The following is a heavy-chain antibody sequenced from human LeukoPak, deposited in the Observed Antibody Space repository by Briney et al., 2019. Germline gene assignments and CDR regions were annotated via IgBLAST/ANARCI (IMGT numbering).Heavy chain of an antibody. CDR1: GFTFSSYA. J-gene: IGHJ4*02. Sequence: GGSLRLSCAASGFTFSSYAMSWVRQAPGKGLEWVSAISGCGGSTYYADSVKGRFTISRDNSKNTRYLQMNSLRAEDTAVYYCAKDPEWELPHYFDYWGQGTLVTVSS. V-gene: IGHV3-23*01. D-gene: IGHD1-26*01. CDR2: ISGCGGST. CDR3: AKDPEWELPHYFDY.